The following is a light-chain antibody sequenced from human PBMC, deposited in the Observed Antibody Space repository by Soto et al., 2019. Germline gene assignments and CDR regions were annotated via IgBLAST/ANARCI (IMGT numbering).Light chain of an antibody. Sequence: QSALTQPASVSGSPGQSITISCTGTSSDVGRYNYVSWYQQHPGKAPKLMIYDVNNRPSGVSNRFSGSKSGNTASLTISGLQAADEADYYCSSYTSSSTRVVFGGGTKLTVL. CDR2: DVN. CDR3: SSYTSSSTRVV. J-gene: IGLJ2*01. V-gene: IGLV2-14*01. CDR1: SSDVGRYNY.